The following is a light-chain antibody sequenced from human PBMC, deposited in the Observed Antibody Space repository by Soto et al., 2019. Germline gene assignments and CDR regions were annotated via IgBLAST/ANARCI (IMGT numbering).Light chain of an antibody. V-gene: IGKV3-20*01. CDR2: GAS. J-gene: IGKJ1*01. Sequence: EIVLTQSPGTLSLSPGERATLSCRASQSVSSYLAWYQQKPGQAPRLLIYGASNRATGIPDRFSGSGSGTDFTLTISRLDPEDFAASYCHHSRSPRTFRQGTK. CDR3: HHSRSPRT. CDR1: QSVSSY.